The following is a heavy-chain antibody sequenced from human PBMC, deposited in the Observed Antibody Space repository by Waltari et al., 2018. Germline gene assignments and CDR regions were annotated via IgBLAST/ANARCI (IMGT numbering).Heavy chain of an antibody. D-gene: IGHD2-8*02. CDR3: ARGTVASPQGGDY. J-gene: IGHJ4*02. V-gene: IGHV3-7*01. CDR2: IKQEGTEK. Sequence: EVQLVESGGGLVQPGGSLILSCAASGFTFSSYWLSWVGRVQGKGLEWVANIKQEGTEKYYVDSVNGRFTISRDNAKNSLYLQMNSLRAEDTAVYYCARGTVASPQGGDYWGQGTLVTVSS. CDR1: GFTFSSYW.